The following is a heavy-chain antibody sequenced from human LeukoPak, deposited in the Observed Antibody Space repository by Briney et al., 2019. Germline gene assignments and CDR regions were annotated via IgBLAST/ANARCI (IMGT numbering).Heavy chain of an antibody. J-gene: IGHJ1*01. Sequence: ASVKVSCKASGYTFIKYDINWVRQVTGQGLEWMGWMNPNSGNAGYAQNFQDRVTMTSDTSIDTAYMELSSLTSEDTALYYCVRRADDYDSSCYIHWGQGTLVTVSS. V-gene: IGHV1-8*01. CDR1: GYTFIKYD. CDR2: MNPNSGNA. CDR3: VRRADDYDSSCYIH. D-gene: IGHD3-22*01.